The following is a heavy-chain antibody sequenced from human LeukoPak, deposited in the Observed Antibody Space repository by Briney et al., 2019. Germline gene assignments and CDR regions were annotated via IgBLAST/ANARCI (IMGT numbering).Heavy chain of an antibody. Sequence: PGRSLRLSCAASGFTFGNYGMHWVRQAPGKGPEWVAVISYDGSNKYYADSVKGRFTISRDNSKNTVYLQMNSLRAEDTAVYYCAKRYSSGWYYFDYWGQGTLVTVSS. CDR2: ISYDGSNK. CDR3: AKRYSSGWYYFDY. D-gene: IGHD6-19*01. J-gene: IGHJ4*02. CDR1: GFTFGNYG. V-gene: IGHV3-30*18.